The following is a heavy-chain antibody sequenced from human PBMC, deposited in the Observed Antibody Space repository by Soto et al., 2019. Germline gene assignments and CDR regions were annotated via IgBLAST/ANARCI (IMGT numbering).Heavy chain of an antibody. J-gene: IGHJ4*02. CDR3: VRDRGGIDDF. V-gene: IGHV3-74*01. CDR2: INTAGSTT. CDR1: GFTFSRYW. D-gene: IGHD3-16*01. Sequence: EVQLVESGGGLVQPGGSLRLSCAASGFTFSRYWMHWVRQAPGRGLVWVSHINTAGSTTHYADSVKGRFTISRDNAKNTLSLQMNSLRGEDTAVYYCVRDRGGIDDFWGQGTLVTVSS.